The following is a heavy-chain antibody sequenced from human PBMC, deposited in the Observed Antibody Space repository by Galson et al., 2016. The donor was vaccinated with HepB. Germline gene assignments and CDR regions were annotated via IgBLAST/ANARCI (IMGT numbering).Heavy chain of an antibody. V-gene: IGHV1-3*01. CDR2: INAGNGYT. CDR1: GYSFTSYA. J-gene: IGHJ4*02. Sequence: SVKVSCKASGYSFTSYAMHWVRQAPGQGLEWMGWINAGNGYTKYSQMFQGRITITRDTSANTANTELSSLKSEDTAVYYCARDRIGYRVGYFEHWGQGTLVTVSS. D-gene: IGHD1-1*01. CDR3: ARDRIGYRVGYFEH.